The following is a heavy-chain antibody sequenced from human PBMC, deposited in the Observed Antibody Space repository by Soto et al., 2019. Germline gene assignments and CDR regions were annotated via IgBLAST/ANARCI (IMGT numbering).Heavy chain of an antibody. V-gene: IGHV4-31*03. CDR1: GCSISSGGYY. J-gene: IGHJ4*02. Sequence: SETLSLTCTVSGCSISSGGYYWSWIRQHPGKGLEWIGYIYYSGSTYYNPSLKSRVTISVDTSKNQFSLKLSSVTAADTAVYYCARLGYYDSSGYLDYWGQGTLVTVS. D-gene: IGHD3-22*01. CDR3: ARLGYYDSSGYLDY. CDR2: IYYSGST.